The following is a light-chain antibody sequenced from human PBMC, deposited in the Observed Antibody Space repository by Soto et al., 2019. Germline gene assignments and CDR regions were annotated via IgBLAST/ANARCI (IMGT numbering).Light chain of an antibody. J-gene: IGKJ4*01. V-gene: IGKV1-13*02. CDR1: QGISSA. Sequence: ALQLTQSPSSLSASVGDRVTITCRASQGISSALAWYQQKPGKAPKLLIYDASSLESGVPSRFSGSGSGTDFTLTISSLQPEDFATYYCQQFNSYPGFGGGTKVEIK. CDR2: DAS. CDR3: QQFNSYPG.